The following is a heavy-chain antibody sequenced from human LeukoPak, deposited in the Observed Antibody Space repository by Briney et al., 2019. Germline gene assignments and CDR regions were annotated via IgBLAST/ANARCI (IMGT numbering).Heavy chain of an antibody. J-gene: IGHJ6*02. CDR2: IYYSGST. CDR3: AREGPRYYYYGMDV. CDR1: GGSFSGYY. V-gene: IGHV4-59*01. Sequence: SETLSLTCAVYGGSFSGYYWSWIRQPPGKGLEWIGYIYYSGSTNYNPSLKSRVTISVDTSKNQFSLKLSSVTAADTAVYYCAREGPRYYYYGMDVWGQGTTVTVSS.